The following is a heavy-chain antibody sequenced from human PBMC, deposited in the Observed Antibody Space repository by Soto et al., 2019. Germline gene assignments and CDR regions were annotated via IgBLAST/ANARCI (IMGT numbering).Heavy chain of an antibody. Sequence: EVHLVESWGGLVQPGGSLTLSCAASGFTFSISWMNWVRQAPGKGLEWVDNIKGDGSEKYYVDSVKGRFNISRDNAKNSLYLQMNNLRAEDTAVYYCAAGFPPDFWGQGTLVTVSS. D-gene: IGHD2-21*01. CDR2: IKGDGSEK. CDR1: GFTFSISW. J-gene: IGHJ4*02. V-gene: IGHV3-7*01. CDR3: AAGFPPDF.